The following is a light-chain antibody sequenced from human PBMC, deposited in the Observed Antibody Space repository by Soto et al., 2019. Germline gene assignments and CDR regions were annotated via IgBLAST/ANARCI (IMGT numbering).Light chain of an antibody. Sequence: QSALTQPASVSGSPGQSITISCTGTSSDVGGYNFVSWYQHHPDKVPKLMIYDVITRPSGVSYRFSGSKSDNTSSLTISGLQAEEEADYYCSSYTSSSTPVVFGGGITLTV. J-gene: IGLJ2*01. CDR1: SSDVGGYNF. CDR2: DVI. V-gene: IGLV2-14*03. CDR3: SSYTSSSTPVV.